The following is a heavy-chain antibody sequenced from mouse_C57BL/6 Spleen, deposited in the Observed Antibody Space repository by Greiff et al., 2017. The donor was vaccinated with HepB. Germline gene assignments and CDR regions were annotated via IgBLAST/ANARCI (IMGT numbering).Heavy chain of an antibody. Sequence: VMLVESGPGLVAPSQSLSITCTVSGFSLTSYAISWVRQPPGKGLEWLGVIWTGGGTNYNSALKSRLSISKDNSKSQVFLKMNSLQTDDTARYYCARTPPITTVVDWYFDVWGTGTTVTVSS. CDR3: ARTPPITTVVDWYFDV. CDR2: IWTGGGT. D-gene: IGHD1-1*01. J-gene: IGHJ1*03. V-gene: IGHV2-9-1*01. CDR1: GFSLTSYA.